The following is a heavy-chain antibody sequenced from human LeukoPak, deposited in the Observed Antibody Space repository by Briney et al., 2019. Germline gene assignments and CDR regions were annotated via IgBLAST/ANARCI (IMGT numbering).Heavy chain of an antibody. J-gene: IGHJ4*02. CDR1: GFTFDDYT. Sequence: GGSLRLSCAASGFTFDDYTMHWVRQAPGKGLEWVSLISWDGGSTYYADSVRGRFTISRDNSKNSLYLQMNSLRTEDTALYYCAKDIVNYYDSSGYYPSFDYWGQGTLVTVSS. CDR3: AKDIVNYYDSSGYYPSFDY. D-gene: IGHD3-22*01. CDR2: ISWDGGST. V-gene: IGHV3-43*01.